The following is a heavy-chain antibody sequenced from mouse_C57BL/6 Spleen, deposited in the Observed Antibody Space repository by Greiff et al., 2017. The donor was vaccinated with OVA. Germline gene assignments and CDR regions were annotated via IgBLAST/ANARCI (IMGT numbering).Heavy chain of an antibody. CDR3: TTRGCGSSYWYFDV. CDR1: GFNIKDYY. CDR2: IDPEDGDT. D-gene: IGHD1-1*01. Sequence: VQLKESGAELVRPGASVKLSCTASGFNIKDYYMHWVKQRPEQGLEWIGRIDPEDGDTEYAPKFQGKATMTADTSSNTAYLQLSSLTSEDTAVYYCTTRGCGSSYWYFDVWGTGTTVTVSS. J-gene: IGHJ1*03. V-gene: IGHV14-1*01.